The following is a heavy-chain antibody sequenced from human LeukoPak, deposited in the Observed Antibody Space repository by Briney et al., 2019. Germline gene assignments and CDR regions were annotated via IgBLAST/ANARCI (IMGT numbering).Heavy chain of an antibody. CDR3: ARSYCSSTSCFQGSNYPLYYFDY. Sequence: SETLSLTCTVSGGSISSYYWSWIRQPAGKGLEWIGRIYTSGSTNYNPSLKSRVTMSVDTSKNQFSLRLSSVTAADTAVYYCARSYCSSTSCFQGSNYPLYYFDYWGQGTLVTVSS. V-gene: IGHV4-4*07. J-gene: IGHJ4*02. D-gene: IGHD2-2*01. CDR2: IYTSGST. CDR1: GGSISSYY.